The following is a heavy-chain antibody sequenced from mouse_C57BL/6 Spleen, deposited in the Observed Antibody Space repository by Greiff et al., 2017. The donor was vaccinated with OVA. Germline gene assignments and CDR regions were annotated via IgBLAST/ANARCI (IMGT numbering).Heavy chain of an antibody. CDR3: TTGVYYDYDVPDY. CDR2: IDPENGDT. J-gene: IGHJ2*01. Sequence: VQLKQPGAELVRPGASVKLSCTASGFNIKDDYMHWVKQGPEQGLEWIGWIDPENGDTEYASKFQGKATITADTSSNTAYLQLSSLTSEDTAVYYCTTGVYYDYDVPDYWGQGTTLTVSS. D-gene: IGHD2-4*01. CDR1: GFNIKDDY. V-gene: IGHV14-4*01.